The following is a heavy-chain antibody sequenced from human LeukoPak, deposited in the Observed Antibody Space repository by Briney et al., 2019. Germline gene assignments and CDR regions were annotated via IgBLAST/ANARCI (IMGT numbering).Heavy chain of an antibody. CDR1: GGSVGSAGYY. J-gene: IGHJ4*02. D-gene: IGHD1-26*01. Sequence: SETLSLTCTVSGGSVGSAGYYWSWIQQPPGGGLEWIGYIYYIRNTNYNPSLKSRVTMSLDPSKNQFSLKLNSVTAADTAVYYCARTQSQSGSYRYYFGYWGQGTLVTVSS. CDR2: IYYIRNT. CDR3: ARTQSQSGSYRYYFGY. V-gene: IGHV4-61*08.